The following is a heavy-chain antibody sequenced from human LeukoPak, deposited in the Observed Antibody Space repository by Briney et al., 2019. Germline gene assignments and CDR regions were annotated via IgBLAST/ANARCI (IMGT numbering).Heavy chain of an antibody. V-gene: IGHV4-59*11. Sequence: PSETLSLTCTVSGGSISSHYWSWIRQPPGKGLEWIGYIYYSGSTNYNPSLKSRVTISVDTSKNQFSLKLSSVTAADTAVYYCARDRPGHGYNGFDYWGQGTLVTVSS. CDR2: IYYSGST. CDR3: ARDRPGHGYNGFDY. CDR1: GGSISSHY. D-gene: IGHD5-24*01. J-gene: IGHJ4*02.